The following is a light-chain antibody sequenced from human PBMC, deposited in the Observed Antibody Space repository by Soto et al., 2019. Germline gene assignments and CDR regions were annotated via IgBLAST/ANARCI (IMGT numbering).Light chain of an antibody. CDR1: QSLSSSY. CDR3: QQYGSSPPT. Sequence: VLMQSPGTLSLSPGESVTVSCRGSQSLSSSYLAWYQQKTGQAPRILIYGESSRATGIPARLTGSGSGTDLNLTVSRLEPEDFAVYYCQQYGSSPPTCGQGTKVDIK. CDR2: GES. V-gene: IGKV3-20*01. J-gene: IGKJ1*01.